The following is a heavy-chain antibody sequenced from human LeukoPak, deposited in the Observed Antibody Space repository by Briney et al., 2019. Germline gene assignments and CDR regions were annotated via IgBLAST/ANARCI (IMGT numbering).Heavy chain of an antibody. CDR3: ARDQVPYDSSGYYFY. D-gene: IGHD3-22*01. Sequence: SVKVSCKASGGTFSSYAISWVRQAPGQGLEWMGGIIPIFGTANYAQKFQGRVTITADESTSTAYMELSSLRSEDTAVYYSARDQVPYDSSGYYFYWGQGTLVTVSS. CDR2: IIPIFGTA. V-gene: IGHV1-69*13. J-gene: IGHJ4*02. CDR1: GGTFSSYA.